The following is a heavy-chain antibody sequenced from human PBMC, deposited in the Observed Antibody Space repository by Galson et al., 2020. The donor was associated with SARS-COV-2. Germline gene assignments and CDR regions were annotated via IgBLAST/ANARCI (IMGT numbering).Heavy chain of an antibody. V-gene: IGHV4-34*01. CDR1: GGSFSGYY. Sequence: SKASETLSLTCAVYGGSFSGYYWSWIRQPPGKGLEWIGDINHSGNTNYNPSLKSRVTISLDTSKNQFSLKLSSVTAADTAVYYCARGHLEISRVVVVFTGVAYCLDYWGQGALVTGFS. CDR3: ARGHLEISRVVVVFTGVAYCLDY. CDR2: INHSGNT. J-gene: IGHJ4*02. D-gene: IGHD2-21*01.